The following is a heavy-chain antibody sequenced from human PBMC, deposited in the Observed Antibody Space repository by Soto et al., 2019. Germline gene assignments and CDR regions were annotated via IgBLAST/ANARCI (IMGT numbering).Heavy chain of an antibody. Sequence: GGSLRLSCAASGFTFSSYGMHWVRQAPGKGLEWVAVIWYDGSNKYYADSVKGRFTISRDNSKNTLYLQMNSLRAEDTAVYYCARDYWSGYPEYFQHWGQGTLVTVSS. CDR3: ARDYWSGYPEYFQH. J-gene: IGHJ1*01. D-gene: IGHD3-3*01. CDR1: GFTFSSYG. CDR2: IWYDGSNK. V-gene: IGHV3-33*01.